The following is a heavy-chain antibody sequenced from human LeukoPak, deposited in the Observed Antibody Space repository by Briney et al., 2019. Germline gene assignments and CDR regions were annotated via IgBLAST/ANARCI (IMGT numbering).Heavy chain of an antibody. J-gene: IGHJ4*02. CDR1: GYTFTNYG. D-gene: IGHD5-12*01. CDR2: LSGYQVST. Sequence: ASVKLSFNSSGYTFTNYGITWGRQAPGQGLEWMGWLSGYQVSTKYAQYFQGRGTMTIDTSTSTAYMDVRSMRSDDTAIYFCARSVLGTISAGPFNYWGQGTLVAVSS. V-gene: IGHV1-18*01. CDR3: ARSVLGTISAGPFNY.